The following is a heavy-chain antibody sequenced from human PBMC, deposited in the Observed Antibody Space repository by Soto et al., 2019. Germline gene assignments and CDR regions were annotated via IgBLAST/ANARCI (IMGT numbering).Heavy chain of an antibody. Sequence: SETLSLTCAVYGGSFSGYYWSWIRQPPGKGLEWIGEINHSGSTNYNPSLKSRVTISVDTSKNQFSLKLSSVTAADTAVYYCARAYYDSSGYNLDYWGQGTLVTVSS. CDR3: ARAYYDSSGYNLDY. D-gene: IGHD3-22*01. V-gene: IGHV4-34*01. CDR2: INHSGST. J-gene: IGHJ4*02. CDR1: GGSFSGYY.